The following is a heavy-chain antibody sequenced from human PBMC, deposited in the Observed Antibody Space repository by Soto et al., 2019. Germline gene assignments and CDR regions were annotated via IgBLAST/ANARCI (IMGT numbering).Heavy chain of an antibody. CDR3: ARDRQPFLAAPTTGFDP. CDR2: ISAYNGNT. CDR1: GYTFTSYG. V-gene: IGHV1-18*01. D-gene: IGHD6-13*01. J-gene: IGHJ5*02. Sequence: ASVKVSCKASGYTFTSYGISWVRQAPGQGLEWMGWISAYNGNTNYAQKLQGRVTMTTDTSTSTAYMELRSLRSDDTAVYYCARDRQPFLAAPTTGFDPWGQGTLVNVS.